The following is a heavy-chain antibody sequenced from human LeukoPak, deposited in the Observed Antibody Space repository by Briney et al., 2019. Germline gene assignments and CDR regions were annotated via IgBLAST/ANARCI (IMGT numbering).Heavy chain of an antibody. Sequence: SGGSLRLSCAASGFTFSSYGMHWVRQAPGKGLEWVAVIWYDGSNKYYADSVKGRFTISRDNAKNSLYLQMNSLRAEDTALYYCAREVGGSYQLLPGNYYYYYYMDVWGKGTTVTVSS. J-gene: IGHJ6*03. CDR2: IWYDGSNK. D-gene: IGHD2-2*01. CDR1: GFTFSSYG. CDR3: AREVGGSYQLLPGNYYYYYYMDV. V-gene: IGHV3-33*01.